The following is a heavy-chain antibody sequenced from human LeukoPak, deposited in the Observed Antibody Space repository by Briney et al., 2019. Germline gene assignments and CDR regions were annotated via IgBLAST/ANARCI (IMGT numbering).Heavy chain of an antibody. D-gene: IGHD3-3*01. CDR2: ISGSGGST. Sequence: PGGSLRLSCAASGFTFSSYAMSWVRQAPGKGLEWVSAISGSGGSTYYADSVKGRFTISRDNSKNTLYLQTNSLRAEDTAVYYCANRVLRFLEPGAWGQGTLVTVSS. V-gene: IGHV3-23*01. CDR1: GFTFSSYA. J-gene: IGHJ5*02. CDR3: ANRVLRFLEPGA.